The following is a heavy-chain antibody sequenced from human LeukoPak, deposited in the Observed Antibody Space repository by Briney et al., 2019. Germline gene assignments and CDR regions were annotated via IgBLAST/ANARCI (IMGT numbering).Heavy chain of an antibody. CDR2: ISYDGSNK. V-gene: IGHV3-30*04. CDR1: GFTFSSYA. D-gene: IGHD2-8*01. CDR3: AKGLYCTNGVCPTVDY. Sequence: GRSLRLSCAASGFTFSSYAMHWVRQAPGKGLEWVAVISYDGSNKYYADSVKGRFTISRDNSKNTLYLQMNSLRAEDTAVYYCAKGLYCTNGVCPTVDYWGQGTLVTVSS. J-gene: IGHJ4*02.